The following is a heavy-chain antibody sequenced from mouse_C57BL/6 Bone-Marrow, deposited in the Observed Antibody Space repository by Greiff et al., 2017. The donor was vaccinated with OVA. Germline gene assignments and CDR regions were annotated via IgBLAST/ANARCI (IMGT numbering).Heavy chain of an antibody. CDR3: ARAGDSSGYNDY. V-gene: IGHV1-72*01. D-gene: IGHD3-2*02. CDR2: IDPNSGGT. CDR1: GYTFTSYW. J-gene: IGHJ2*01. Sequence: QVQLKQPGAELVMPGASVKLSCKASGYTFTSYWMHWVKQRPGRGLEWIGRIDPNSGGTKYNEKFKSKATLTVDKPSSTAYMQLSSLTSEDSAVYYCARAGDSSGYNDYWGQGTTLTVSS.